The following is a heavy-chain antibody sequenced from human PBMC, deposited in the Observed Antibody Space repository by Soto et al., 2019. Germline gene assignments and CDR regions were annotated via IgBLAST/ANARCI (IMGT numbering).Heavy chain of an antibody. D-gene: IGHD6-13*01. CDR2: IKQDGSEK. CDR1: GFTFSSYW. CDR3: ARVAAGRSSWFDP. J-gene: IGHJ5*02. Sequence: EVQLVESGGGLVQPGGSLRLSCAASGFTFSSYWMSWVRQAPGKGLEWVANIKQDGSEKYYVDSVKGRFTISRDNAKNSLYLQMNSLRAEDTAVYYCARVAAGRSSWFDPWGQGTLVTVSS. V-gene: IGHV3-7*03.